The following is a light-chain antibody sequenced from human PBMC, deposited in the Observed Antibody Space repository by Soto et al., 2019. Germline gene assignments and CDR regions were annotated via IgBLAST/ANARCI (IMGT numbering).Light chain of an antibody. CDR3: QQRSNWPLIQFT. CDR2: DAS. J-gene: IGKJ3*01. CDR1: QSVSSY. Sequence: EIVLTQSPATLSLSPGERATLSCRASQSVSSYLAWYQQKPGQAPRLLIYDASNRATGIPARFSGSGSGTDFTLTISSLEPEDFAVYYCQQRSNWPLIQFTFGPGTKVDIK. V-gene: IGKV3-11*01.